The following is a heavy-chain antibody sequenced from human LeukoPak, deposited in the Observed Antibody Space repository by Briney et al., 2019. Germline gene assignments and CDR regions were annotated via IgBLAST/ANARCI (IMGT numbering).Heavy chain of an antibody. V-gene: IGHV1-18*01. J-gene: IGHJ4*02. Sequence: GASVKVSCKASGYTFTSYGISWVRQAPGQGVEWMGWINAYNGNTNYAQKLQGRVTMTTDTSTSTAYMELRSLRSDDTAVYYCARSYSYGYRDIFYFDYWGQGTLVTVSS. CDR3: ARSYSYGYRDIFYFDY. CDR2: INAYNGNT. CDR1: GYTFTSYG. D-gene: IGHD5-18*01.